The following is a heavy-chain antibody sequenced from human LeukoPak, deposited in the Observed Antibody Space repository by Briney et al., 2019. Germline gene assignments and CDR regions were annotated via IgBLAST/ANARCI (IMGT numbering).Heavy chain of an antibody. CDR2: IYYSGST. CDR1: GGSISSYY. V-gene: IGHV4-59*01. Sequence: SETLSLTCTVSGGSISSYYWTWIRQPPGKGLEWLGYIYYSGSTNYNPSLKSRVTISLDTSKNQFSLRLTSVTAADTAVYYCARGGYGSGAHYHYGMDVWGQGTTVTVSS. J-gene: IGHJ6*02. CDR3: ARGGYGSGAHYHYGMDV. D-gene: IGHD3-10*01.